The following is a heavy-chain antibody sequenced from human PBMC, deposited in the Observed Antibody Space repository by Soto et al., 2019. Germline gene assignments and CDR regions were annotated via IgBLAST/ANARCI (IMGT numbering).Heavy chain of an antibody. CDR3: TTSPDLDTAMVYGMDV. CDR2: IKSKTDCGTT. CDR1: GFTFSNAW. J-gene: IGHJ6*02. D-gene: IGHD5-18*01. V-gene: IGHV3-15*01. Sequence: GGSLRLSCAASGFTFSNAWMSWVRQAPGKGLEWVGRIKSKTDCGTTDYAAPVKGRFTISRDDSKNTLYLQMNSLKTEDTAVYYCTTSPDLDTAMVYGMDVWGQGTTVTVSS.